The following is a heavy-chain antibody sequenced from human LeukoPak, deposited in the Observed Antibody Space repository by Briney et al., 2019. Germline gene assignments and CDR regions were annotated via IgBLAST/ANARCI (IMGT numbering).Heavy chain of an antibody. D-gene: IGHD5-18*01. J-gene: IGHJ4*02. CDR2: IYYSGST. CDR1: GDSISSYY. CDR3: ARDRTPFSYGLDN. Sequence: PSETLSLTCTVSGDSISSYYWSWIRQPPGKGLEWIGYIYYSGSTYYNPSLKSRVTISVDTSKNQFSLKLSSVTAADTAVYYCARDRTPFSYGLDNWGQGTLVTVSS. V-gene: IGHV4-59*12.